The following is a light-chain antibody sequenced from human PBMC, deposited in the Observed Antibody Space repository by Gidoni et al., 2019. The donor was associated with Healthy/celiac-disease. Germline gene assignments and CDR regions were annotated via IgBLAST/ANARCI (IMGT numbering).Light chain of an antibody. CDR2: AAS. CDR1: QIISSY. CDR3: QQSYSTPFT. V-gene: IGKV1-39*01. Sequence: DIQMTQSPSSLSASVGDRVTITCRTSQIISSYLNWYQQNPGKAPKLLIYAASSLQSGVPSRFSGSVSGTDFTLTISSLQPEDFATYYCQQSYSTPFTFGPGNKVDIK. J-gene: IGKJ3*01.